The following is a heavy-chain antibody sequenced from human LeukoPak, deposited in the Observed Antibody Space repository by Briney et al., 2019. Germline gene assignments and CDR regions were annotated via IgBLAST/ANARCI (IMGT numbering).Heavy chain of an antibody. D-gene: IGHD6-19*01. CDR2: IYYSGST. CDR1: GGSINSYY. CDR3: AREDTSGWLFDL. J-gene: IGHJ5*02. V-gene: IGHV4-59*08. Sequence: PSETLSLTCTVSGGSINSYYWSWIRQPPGKGLEWIGYIYYSGSTNYSPSLKSRVTISVDTSKNQFSLKLSSVTAADTAVYYCAREDTSGWLFDLWGQGILVTVSS.